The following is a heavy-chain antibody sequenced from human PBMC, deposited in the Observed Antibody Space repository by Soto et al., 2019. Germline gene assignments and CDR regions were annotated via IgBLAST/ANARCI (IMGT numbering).Heavy chain of an antibody. CDR1: GDTVSSNSAA. CDR2: TYYRSTWSN. Sequence: PSQTLSLTCAVSGDTVSSNSAACNWIRQSPSRGLEWLGRTYYRSTWSNDYAVSVKSRITINPDTSKNHFSLHLYSVTPEDTAVYYCAGVSWFRGMDVWGQGTPVTVSS. J-gene: IGHJ6*02. V-gene: IGHV6-1*01. D-gene: IGHD3-10*01. CDR3: AGVSWFRGMDV.